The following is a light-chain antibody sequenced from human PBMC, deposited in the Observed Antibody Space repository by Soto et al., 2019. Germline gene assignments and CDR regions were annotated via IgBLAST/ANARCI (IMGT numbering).Light chain of an antibody. V-gene: IGLV2-8*01. J-gene: IGLJ3*02. CDR1: SSDVGGYNY. CDR2: EVS. Sequence: QSALTQPASVSGSPGQSITISCTGTSSDVGGYNYLSWYQQHPGKAPKLMIDEVSKRPSGVPDRFSDSKSGNTASLTVSGIQAEDEADYYCNSYAGSNNWVFGGGTKHTVL. CDR3: NSYAGSNNWV.